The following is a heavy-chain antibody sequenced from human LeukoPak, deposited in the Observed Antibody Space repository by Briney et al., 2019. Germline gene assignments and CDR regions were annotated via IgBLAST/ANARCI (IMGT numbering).Heavy chain of an antibody. D-gene: IGHD3-10*01. J-gene: IGHJ4*02. CDR3: ARQSRVIRGAADY. V-gene: IGHV4-39*07. CDR1: GGSISSGTYY. CDR2: IYYSGIT. Sequence: SETLSLTCTVSGGSISSGTYYWGWIRQPPGKGLEWIGSIYYSGITYYNPSLKSRVTISVDTSKNQFSLKLSSVTAADTAVYYCARQSRVIRGAADYWGQGTLVTVSS.